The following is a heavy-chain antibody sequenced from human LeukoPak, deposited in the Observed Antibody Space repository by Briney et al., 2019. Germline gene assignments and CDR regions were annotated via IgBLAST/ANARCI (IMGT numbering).Heavy chain of an antibody. CDR2: IYDSGST. CDR3: ARGRVGARYYYYYMDV. V-gene: IGHV4-59*12. J-gene: IGHJ6*03. Sequence: SETLSLTCTVSGGSISTYYWTWIRQPPGKGLEWIGYIYDSGSTNYNPSLKSRVTISVDTSKNQFSLKLSSVTAADTAVYYCARGRVGARYYYYYMDVWGKGTTVTVSS. D-gene: IGHD1-26*01. CDR1: GGSISTYY.